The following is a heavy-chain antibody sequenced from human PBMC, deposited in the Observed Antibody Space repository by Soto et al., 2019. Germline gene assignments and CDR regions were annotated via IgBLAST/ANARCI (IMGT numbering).Heavy chain of an antibody. CDR3: ARGAEEARFEQPYYFDY. V-gene: IGHV1-69*01. CDR2: IIPIFGTA. CDR1: GGVFSSYA. J-gene: IGHJ4*02. D-gene: IGHD3-3*01. Sequence: QVQLVQSGAVVKKPGSSVKVSCKASGGVFSSYAISWVRQAPGQGLEWMGGIIPIFGTANYAQKFQGRVTITADESTSTAYMELSSLRSEDTAVYYCARGAEEARFEQPYYFDYWGQGTLVTVSS.